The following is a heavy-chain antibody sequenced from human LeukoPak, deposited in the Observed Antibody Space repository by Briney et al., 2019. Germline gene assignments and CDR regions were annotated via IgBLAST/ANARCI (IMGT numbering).Heavy chain of an antibody. Sequence: PSETLSLTCTVSGGSISSYYRSWIRQPPGKGLEWIGYIYYSGSTNYNPSLKSRVTISVDTSKNQFSLKLSSVTAADTAVYYCARGHMVRGVMTYDYWGQGTLVTVSS. CDR1: GGSISSYY. CDR3: ARGHMVRGVMTYDY. V-gene: IGHV4-59*01. D-gene: IGHD3-10*01. J-gene: IGHJ4*02. CDR2: IYYSGST.